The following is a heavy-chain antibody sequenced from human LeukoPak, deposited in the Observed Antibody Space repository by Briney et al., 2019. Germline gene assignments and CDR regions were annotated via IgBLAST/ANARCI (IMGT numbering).Heavy chain of an antibody. CDR3: ARGVYDSESYYETFDY. Sequence: SETLSLTCAVSGGSISSSNWWSWVRQPPGKGLEWIGEIYHSGSTNYNPSLKSRVTISVDKSKNQFSLKLSSVTAADTAMYYCARGVYDSESYYETFDYWGQGTLVTVSS. D-gene: IGHD3-10*01. V-gene: IGHV4-4*02. CDR1: GGSISSSNW. J-gene: IGHJ4*02. CDR2: IYHSGST.